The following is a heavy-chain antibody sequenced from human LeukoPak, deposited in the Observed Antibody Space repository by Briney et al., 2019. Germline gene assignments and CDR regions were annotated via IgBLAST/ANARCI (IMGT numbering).Heavy chain of an antibody. J-gene: IGHJ4*02. CDR3: AITMIVVNLRNDY. V-gene: IGHV3-21*01. CDR2: ISSSSSYI. Sequence: PGGSLRLSCAASGFTFSSYSMNWVRQAPGKGLEWVSSISSSSSYIYYADSVKGRFTISRDNAKNSLYLQMNSLRAEDTAVYYCAITMIVVNLRNDYWGQGTLVTVSS. CDR1: GFTFSSYS. D-gene: IGHD3-22*01.